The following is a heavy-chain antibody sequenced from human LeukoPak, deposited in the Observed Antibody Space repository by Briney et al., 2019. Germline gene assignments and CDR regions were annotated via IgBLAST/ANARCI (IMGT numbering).Heavy chain of an antibody. J-gene: IGHJ6*03. CDR1: GGTFSSYA. CDR2: IIPIFGTA. CDR3: ARAKVEGSSGYYYYMDA. Sequence: GSSVTVSCKASGGTFSSYAISWVRQAPGQGLEWMGGIIPIFGTANYAQKFQGRVTITTDESTSTAYMELSSLRSDDTAVYYCARAKVEGSSGYYYYMDAWGHGTTVTVSS. D-gene: IGHD3-3*01. V-gene: IGHV1-69*05.